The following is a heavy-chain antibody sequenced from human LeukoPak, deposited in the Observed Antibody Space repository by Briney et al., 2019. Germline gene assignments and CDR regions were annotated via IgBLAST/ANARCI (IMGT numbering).Heavy chain of an antibody. Sequence: SETLSLTCTVSGGSISSYHWSWIRQPPGKGLEWIGYIYYSGSTNYNPSLKSRVTISVDTSKNQFSLKLSSVTAADTAVYYCARDTNDAFDIWGQGTMVTVSS. CDR2: IYYSGST. J-gene: IGHJ3*02. V-gene: IGHV4-59*01. CDR3: ARDTNDAFDI. CDR1: GGSISSYH. D-gene: IGHD1-1*01.